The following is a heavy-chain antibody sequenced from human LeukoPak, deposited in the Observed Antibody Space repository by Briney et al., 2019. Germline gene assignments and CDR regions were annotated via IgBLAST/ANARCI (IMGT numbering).Heavy chain of an antibody. J-gene: IGHJ6*03. CDR1: SYSISSGYY. Sequence: SETLSLTCTVSSYSISSGYYWGWIRQPPGKGLEWIGSIYYSGSTYYNPSLKSRVTISVDTTKNQFSLKRSSVTAADTAVYYCARHLGQYARADYYYYYMDVWGKGTTVTVSS. V-gene: IGHV4-38-2*02. CDR2: IYYSGST. CDR3: ARHLGQYARADYYYYYMDV. D-gene: IGHD2-8*01.